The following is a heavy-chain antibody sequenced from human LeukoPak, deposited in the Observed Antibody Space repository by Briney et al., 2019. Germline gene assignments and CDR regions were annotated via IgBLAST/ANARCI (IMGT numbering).Heavy chain of an antibody. CDR2: INPTSGGT. CDR1: GYTFTGYY. CDR3: ARGVLLWFGELSEYYFDY. Sequence: ASVKVSCKASGYTFTGYYMHWVRQAPGQGLEWMGWINPTSGGTNYAQKFQGWVTMTRGTSISTAYMELSRLRSDDTAVYYCARGVLLWFGELSEYYFDYWGQGTLVTVSS. V-gene: IGHV1-2*04. J-gene: IGHJ4*02. D-gene: IGHD3-10*01.